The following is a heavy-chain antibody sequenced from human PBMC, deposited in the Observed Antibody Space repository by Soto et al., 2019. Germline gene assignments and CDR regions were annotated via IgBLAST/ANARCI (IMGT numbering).Heavy chain of an antibody. CDR2: IYYSGST. CDR3: ARIVVTWFDY. Sequence: PSETLSLTCTVSGGSISSSSYYWGWIRQPPGKGLEWIGSIYYSGSTYYNPSLKSRVTISVDTSKNQFSLKLSSVTAADTAVYYCARIVVTWFDYWGQGTLVTVSS. J-gene: IGHJ4*02. V-gene: IGHV4-39*01. CDR1: GGSISSSSYY. D-gene: IGHD3-22*01.